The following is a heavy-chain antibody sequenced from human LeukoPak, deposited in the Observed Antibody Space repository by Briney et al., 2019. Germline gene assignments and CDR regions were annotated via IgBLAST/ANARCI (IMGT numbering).Heavy chain of an antibody. CDR2: INHSGST. D-gene: IGHD3-3*01. Sequence: SETLSLTCAVYGGSFSGYYWTWIRQPPGKGLEWIGEINHSGSTNYNPSLKSRVTISVDTSKNQFSLKLSSVTAADTAVYYCARVGYDFWSGFRSTYYYYGMDVWGQGTAVTVSS. CDR3: ARVGYDFWSGFRSTYYYYGMDV. J-gene: IGHJ6*02. CDR1: GGSFSGYY. V-gene: IGHV4-34*01.